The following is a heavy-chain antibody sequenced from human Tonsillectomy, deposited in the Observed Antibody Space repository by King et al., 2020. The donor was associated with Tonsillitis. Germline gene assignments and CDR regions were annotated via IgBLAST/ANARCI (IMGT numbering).Heavy chain of an antibody. CDR1: GFTFSGSA. V-gene: IGHV3-73*02. Sequence: DVQLVESGGAFVQPGGSLKVSCAASGFTFSGSAIHWVRQASGKGLEWVGRIRTEVNNKETEYAESVKGRFTISRDDSKNTAYLQMNSLKTEDTAVYYCTVTLVESSSAWIFYWGEGTLVTVSS. D-gene: IGHD6-19*01. CDR3: TVTLVESSSAWIFY. CDR2: IRTEVNNKET. J-gene: IGHJ1*01.